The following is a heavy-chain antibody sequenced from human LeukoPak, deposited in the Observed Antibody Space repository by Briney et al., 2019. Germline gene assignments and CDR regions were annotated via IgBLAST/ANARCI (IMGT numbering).Heavy chain of an antibody. D-gene: IGHD3-10*01. CDR3: ARGSSPGIWFGEY. J-gene: IGHJ4*02. CDR1: GFTFSSYA. V-gene: IGHV3-30-3*01. Sequence: GGSLRLSCAASGFTFSSYAMHWVRQAPGKGLEWVAVISYDGSNKYYADSVKGRFTISRDNSKNTLYLQMNSLRAEDTAVYYCARGSSPGIWFGEYWGQGTLVTVSS. CDR2: ISYDGSNK.